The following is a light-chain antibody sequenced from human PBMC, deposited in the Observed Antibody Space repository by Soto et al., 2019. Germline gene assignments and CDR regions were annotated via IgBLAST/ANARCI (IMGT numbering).Light chain of an antibody. CDR1: HRLVHSDGNTY. V-gene: IGKV2-24*01. J-gene: IGKJ1*01. Sequence: DVVLTQTPLSSPVTLGQPASISCRSTHRLVHSDGNTYLSWLHQRPGQPPRLLIYKISNQFSGVPDRFSGSGAGTNFTLKISRVEAEDTGIYYCMQATQIPWTFGQGTRVEI. CDR2: KIS. CDR3: MQATQIPWT.